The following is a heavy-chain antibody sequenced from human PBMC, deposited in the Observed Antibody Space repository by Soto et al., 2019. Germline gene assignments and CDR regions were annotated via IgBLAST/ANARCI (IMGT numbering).Heavy chain of an antibody. CDR1: GGSISSYY. J-gene: IGHJ4*02. D-gene: IGHD3-16*01. V-gene: IGHV4-59*08. Sequence: QVQLQESGPGLVKPSETLSLTCTVSGGSISSYYWSWIRQPPGKGLEWIGYMYYSGSTNYNPSLKSRVTISVDTSKNQFSLKLSSVPAADTAVYYCPRLWGWSVDYWGQGTLVTVSS. CDR2: MYYSGST. CDR3: PRLWGWSVDY.